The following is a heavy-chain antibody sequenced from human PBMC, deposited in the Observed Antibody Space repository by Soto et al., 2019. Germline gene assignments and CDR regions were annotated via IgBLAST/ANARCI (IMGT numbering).Heavy chain of an antibody. D-gene: IGHD2-2*01. V-gene: IGHV1-69*13. CDR2: IIPIFGTA. CDR3: ARELYCSSTSCYNWFDP. CDR1: GGTFSSYA. Sequence: SVKVSCKASGGTFSSYAISWVRQAPGQGLEWMGGIIPIFGTANYAQKFQGRVTITADESTSTAYMELSSLRSEDTAVYYCARELYCSSTSCYNWFDPWGQGTLVTVSS. J-gene: IGHJ5*02.